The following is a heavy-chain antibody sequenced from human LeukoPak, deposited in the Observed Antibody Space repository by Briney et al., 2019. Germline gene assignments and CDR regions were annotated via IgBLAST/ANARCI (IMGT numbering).Heavy chain of an antibody. D-gene: IGHD2-21*01. J-gene: IGHJ4*02. CDR1: GYIFTKYV. V-gene: IGHV1-3*01. CDR3: ARDDCGDTCYPGGY. Sequence: ASVKVSCKASGYIFTKYVVHWVRQAPGQRPEWMGLIKAGNGDTKYSQNFQDRLTITRDTSASTVYMELSSLTSEDTALYYCARDDCGDTCYPGGYWGQGTLVTVSS. CDR2: IKAGNGDT.